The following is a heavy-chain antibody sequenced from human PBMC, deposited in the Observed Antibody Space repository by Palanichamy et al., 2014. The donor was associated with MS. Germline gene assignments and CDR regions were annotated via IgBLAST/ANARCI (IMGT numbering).Heavy chain of an antibody. CDR1: GYTFTGYY. CDR3: ARGRGTGVVATILRVDYSDY. J-gene: IGHJ4*02. CDR2: INPNSGGT. Sequence: QVQLVQSGAEVKKPGASVKVPCKASGYTFTGYYLHWVRQAPGQGLEWMGWINPNSGGTNYAQKFQGWVTMTRDTSISTAYMELSRLRYDDTAVYYCARGRGTGVVATILRVDYSDYWGQGTLVTVSS. D-gene: IGHD5-12*01. V-gene: IGHV1-2*04.